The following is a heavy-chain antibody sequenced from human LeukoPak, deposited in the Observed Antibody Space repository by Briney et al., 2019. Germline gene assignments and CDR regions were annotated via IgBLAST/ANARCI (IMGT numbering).Heavy chain of an antibody. CDR2: IRVYNGDT. CDR3: ARGGSRVTTINILVY. V-gene: IGHV1-18*01. Sequence: GASVKVSCKPSGYTFSSYGISWVRQAPGQGLEWMGWIRVYNGDTNYAQKFKGRVTMTTDTSTNTAYMELRSLGSDDTAVYYCARGGSRVTTINILVYWGQGALVTVSS. CDR1: GYTFSSYG. J-gene: IGHJ4*02. D-gene: IGHD5-24*01.